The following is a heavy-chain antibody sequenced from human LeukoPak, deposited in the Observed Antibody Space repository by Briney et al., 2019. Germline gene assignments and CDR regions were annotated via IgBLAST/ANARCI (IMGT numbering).Heavy chain of an antibody. CDR1: GGSTSSDY. Sequence: SETLSLTCTVPGGSTSSDYWSWIRQPPGKGLEWIGSIYYSGSTNYNPSLKSRVTISVDTSKNQFSLKLSSVTAADTAVYYCARVGYSSGWYNWFDPWGQGTLVTVSS. D-gene: IGHD6-19*01. V-gene: IGHV4-59*01. CDR2: IYYSGST. J-gene: IGHJ5*02. CDR3: ARVGYSSGWYNWFDP.